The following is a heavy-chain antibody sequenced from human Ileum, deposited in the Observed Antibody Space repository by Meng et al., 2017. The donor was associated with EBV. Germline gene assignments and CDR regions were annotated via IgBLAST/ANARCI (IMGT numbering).Heavy chain of an antibody. Sequence: QVQLVQLVAEVKKPGASVKVSCKASGYTFTNYDISWVRQATGQGLEWMGWMNPKTGTAHYAQKFQGRVSMTRDTSITTAYMELSSLTSEDTAVYYCVRTLERGDYWGQGTLVTVSS. D-gene: IGHD5-24*01. CDR2: MNPKTGTA. J-gene: IGHJ4*02. CDR1: GYTFTNYD. V-gene: IGHV1-8*01. CDR3: VRTLERGDY.